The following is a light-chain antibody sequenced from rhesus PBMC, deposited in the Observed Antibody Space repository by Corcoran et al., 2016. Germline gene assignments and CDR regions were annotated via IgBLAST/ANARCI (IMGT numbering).Light chain of an antibody. CDR2: QAS. CDR1: ETVGFFGSHN. Sequence: DIVLTQSPASLAVSPGQRATITCRASETVGFFGSHNIHWYQQKPGQPPKVLIYQASNKASGVPARFSGSGSGTDFTLTINPVEPVDAADYYCLQSKRDPRTFGQGTRVEIK. J-gene: IGKJ1*01. CDR3: LQSKRDPRT. V-gene: IGKV7-13*02.